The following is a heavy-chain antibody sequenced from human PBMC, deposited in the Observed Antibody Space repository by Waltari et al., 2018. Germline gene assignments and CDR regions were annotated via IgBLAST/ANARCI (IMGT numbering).Heavy chain of an antibody. D-gene: IGHD4-17*01. CDR2: FDPEYGEP. Sequence: QVQLVQSGAEVKKPGASVKVSCKVSGYTLTELSMHWVRQAPGKGLEWMGGFDPEYGEPIYAQKFQGRVTMTEDTSTDTAYVELSSLRSEDTAVYYCATDQPYGDYGGYWGQGTLVTVSS. J-gene: IGHJ4*02. CDR3: ATDQPYGDYGGY. CDR1: GYTLTELS. V-gene: IGHV1-24*01.